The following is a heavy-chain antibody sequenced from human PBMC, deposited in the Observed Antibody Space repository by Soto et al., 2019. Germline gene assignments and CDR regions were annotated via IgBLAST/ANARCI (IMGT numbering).Heavy chain of an antibody. CDR3: AKDLLWFGELKGDY. V-gene: IGHV3-23*01. Sequence: GGSLRLSCAASGFTFSSYAMSWVRQAPGKGLEWVSAISGSGGSTYYADSVKGRFTISRDNSKNTLYLQMNSLRAEDTAVYYCAKDLLWFGELKGDYWGQGTLVTVSS. J-gene: IGHJ4*02. CDR1: GFTFSSYA. CDR2: ISGSGGST. D-gene: IGHD3-10*01.